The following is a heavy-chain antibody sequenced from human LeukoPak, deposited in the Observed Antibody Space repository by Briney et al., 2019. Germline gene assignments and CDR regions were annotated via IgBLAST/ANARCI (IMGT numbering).Heavy chain of an antibody. CDR1: GGSISSYY. J-gene: IGHJ3*02. D-gene: IGHD3-3*01. Sequence: SETLSLTCTVSGGSISSYYWSWIRQPPGKGLEWIGYIYYSGSTNYNPSLKSRVTISVDTSKNQFSLKLSSVTAADTAVYYCARSITIFGVVGDAFDIWGQGTMVTVSS. CDR2: IYYSGST. V-gene: IGHV4-59*01. CDR3: ARSITIFGVVGDAFDI.